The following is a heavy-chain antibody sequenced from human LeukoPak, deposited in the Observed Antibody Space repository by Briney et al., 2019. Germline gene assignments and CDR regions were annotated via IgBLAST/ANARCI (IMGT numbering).Heavy chain of an antibody. CDR1: GFTFSSYS. V-gene: IGHV3-21*01. CDR3: ARDPTGGLPNY. J-gene: IGHJ4*02. Sequence: PGGSLRLSCAASGFTFSSYSMNWVRQAPGKGLEWVSSISSSYIYYADSVKGRFTISRDNAKNSLYLQMNSLRAEDTAVYYCARDPTGGLPNYWGQGTLVTVSS. D-gene: IGHD1-14*01. CDR2: ISSSYI.